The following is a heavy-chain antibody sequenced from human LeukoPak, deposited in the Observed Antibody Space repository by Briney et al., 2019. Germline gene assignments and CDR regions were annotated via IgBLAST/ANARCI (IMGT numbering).Heavy chain of an antibody. CDR1: GFTFSSYW. J-gene: IGHJ4*02. Sequence: PGGSLRLSCAASGFTFSSYWMSWVRQAPGKGLEWVANIKQDGSEKYYVDSVKGRFTISRDNAKNSLYLQMNSLRAEDTAVYYCARERGYSSGWYHFDYWGQGTLVTVSS. CDR2: IKQDGSEK. D-gene: IGHD6-19*01. V-gene: IGHV3-7*01. CDR3: ARERGYSSGWYHFDY.